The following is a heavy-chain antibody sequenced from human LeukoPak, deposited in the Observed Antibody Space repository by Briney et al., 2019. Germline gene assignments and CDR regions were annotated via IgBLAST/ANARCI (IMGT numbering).Heavy chain of an antibody. V-gene: IGHV3-7*01. CDR1: GFTFSSHW. CDR3: VRNGGSFDY. D-gene: IGHD3-10*01. CDR2: IKQDESEK. Sequence: GGSLRLSCAASGFTFSSHWMSWVRQAPGKGLEWVANIKQDESEKNYVDSAKGRFTISSDNAKNSLNLQMNSLRAEDTAVYYCVRNGGSFDYWGQGTLVTVSS. J-gene: IGHJ4*02.